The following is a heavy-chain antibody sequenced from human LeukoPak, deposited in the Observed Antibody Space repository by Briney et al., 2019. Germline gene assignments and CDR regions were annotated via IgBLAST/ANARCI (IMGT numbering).Heavy chain of an antibody. V-gene: IGHV3-30*02. J-gene: IGHJ3*02. CDR2: IRYDGSSE. CDR1: GFTFSSYG. Sequence: PGGSLRLSCAASGFTFSSYGMPWIRQAPGKGLEWVAFIRYDGSSEYYADSVKGRFTISRDNSKNTLYLQMNSLRAEDTAVYYCAKDGSAAPRAFDIWGQGTMVAVSS. D-gene: IGHD2-15*01. CDR3: AKDGSAAPRAFDI.